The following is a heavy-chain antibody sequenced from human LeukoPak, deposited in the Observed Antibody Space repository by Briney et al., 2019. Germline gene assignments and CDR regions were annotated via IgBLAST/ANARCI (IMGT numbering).Heavy chain of an antibody. J-gene: IGHJ4*02. CDR1: GVXISTSTQY. CDR3: VRQGGWGGAASLIEF. V-gene: IGHV4-39*01. Sequence: SETLSLTCTVSGVXISTSTQYWAWIRQPPGRGLEWFASMFYRGTTYYNASLRSRVTLSVDTSMNQFSLKLSSVTASDTATFYCVRQGGWGGAASLIEFWGQGTLVTVSS. D-gene: IGHD2-15*01. CDR2: MFYRGTT.